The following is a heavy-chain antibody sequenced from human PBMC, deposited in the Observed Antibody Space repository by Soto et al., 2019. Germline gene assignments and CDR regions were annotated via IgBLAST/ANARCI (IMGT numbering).Heavy chain of an antibody. CDR1: GYTFTDYY. D-gene: IGHD2-2*01. V-gene: IGHV1-2*04. CDR3: ARGSNLDF. CDR2: IDPNSGDT. Sequence: GASVKVSCKASGYTFTDYYMHWVRQTPGQGLEWMGWIDPNSGDTNYTQKFQGWVTMTRDTSISTAYMELSRLTADDTAVYYCARGSNLDFWGQGALVTASS. J-gene: IGHJ4*02.